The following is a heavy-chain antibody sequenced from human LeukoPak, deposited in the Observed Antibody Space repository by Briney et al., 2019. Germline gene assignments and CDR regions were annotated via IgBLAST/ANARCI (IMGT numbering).Heavy chain of an antibody. CDR2: IRYDGSNK. Sequence: GSLRLSCAASAFTFSTYGMHWVRQAPGKGLEWVAFIRYDGSNKYYGDSVKGRFTISRDNSKNTLYLQMNSLRAEDTAVHYCAKDGHVLRGVYGMDVWGQGTTVTVSS. CDR1: AFTFSTYG. V-gene: IGHV3-30*02. J-gene: IGHJ6*02. D-gene: IGHD3-10*01. CDR3: AKDGHVLRGVYGMDV.